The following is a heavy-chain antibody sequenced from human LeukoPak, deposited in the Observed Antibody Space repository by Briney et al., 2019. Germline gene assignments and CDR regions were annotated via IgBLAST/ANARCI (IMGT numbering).Heavy chain of an antibody. Sequence: GGSLRLSCAASGFSFSDYYMTWIRQAPGKGLEWISYISSSGSSIYYADSVKGRFTVSRDNAKNSLYLQMNSLRAEDTAVYYCARARDGYNSGAFDIWGQGTMVTVSS. J-gene: IGHJ3*02. CDR2: ISSSGSSI. CDR3: ARARDGYNSGAFDI. V-gene: IGHV3-11*04. D-gene: IGHD5-24*01. CDR1: GFSFSDYY.